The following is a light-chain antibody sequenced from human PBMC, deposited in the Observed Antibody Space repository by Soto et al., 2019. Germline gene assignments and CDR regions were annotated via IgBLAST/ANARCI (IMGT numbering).Light chain of an antibody. V-gene: IGLV1-36*01. CDR3: AAWDDSLNGVV. Sequence: QSVLTQPPSVSEAPRQRVTISCSGSSSNIGNNAVNWYQQLPGKAPKLLIYYDDLLPSGVSDRFSGSTSGTSASLAISGLQSEYAANYYCAAWDDSLNGVVFGGGTTVTVL. CDR1: SSNIGNNA. J-gene: IGLJ2*01. CDR2: YDD.